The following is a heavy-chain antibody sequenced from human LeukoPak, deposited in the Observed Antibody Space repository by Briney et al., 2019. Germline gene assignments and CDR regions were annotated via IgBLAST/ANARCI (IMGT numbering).Heavy chain of an antibody. CDR3: TTKLGFIYGEDF. CDR1: GFAFTNAW. Sequence: GGSLRLSCTGSGFAFTNAWMTWVRQAPGKGLEWVGHIKSTTDGGTIDYAAPVEGRFTISRDESKNMIYLQMTNLKTEDTAVYYCTTKLGFIYGEDFWGQGTLVIVSS. V-gene: IGHV3-15*01. CDR2: IKSTTDGGTI. D-gene: IGHD4/OR15-4a*01. J-gene: IGHJ4*02.